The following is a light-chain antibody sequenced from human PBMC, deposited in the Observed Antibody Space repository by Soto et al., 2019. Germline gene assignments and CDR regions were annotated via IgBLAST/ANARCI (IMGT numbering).Light chain of an antibody. J-gene: IGKJ4*01. CDR1: QDISNS. V-gene: IGKV1-27*01. CDR3: QKYNSAPLT. Sequence: DIQMTQSPSSLSASVGDRVTITCRASQDISNSLAWYQQKPGKVPKVLIYAASILQSGFPARFSGSGSGTEFTLTISSLQPEDVATYYCQKYNSAPLTFGGGTKVEI. CDR2: AAS.